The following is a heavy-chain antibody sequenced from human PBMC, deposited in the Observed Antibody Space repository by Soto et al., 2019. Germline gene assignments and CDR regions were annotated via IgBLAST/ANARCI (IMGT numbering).Heavy chain of an antibody. V-gene: IGHV3-33*01. CDR2: IWYDGSNK. D-gene: IGHD3-9*01. CDR3: ARGAYYDILTGYYDAFDI. Sequence: PGGSLRLSCAASGFTFSSYGMHWVRQAPGKGLEWVAVIWYDGSNKYYADSVKGRFTISRDNSKNTLYLQMNSLRAEDTAVYYCARGAYYDILTGYYDAFDIWGQGTMVTVSS. J-gene: IGHJ3*02. CDR1: GFTFSSYG.